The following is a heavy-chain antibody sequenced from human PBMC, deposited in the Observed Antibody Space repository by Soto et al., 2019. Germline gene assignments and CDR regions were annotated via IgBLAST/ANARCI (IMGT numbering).Heavy chain of an antibody. V-gene: IGHV3-30-3*01. Sequence: GGSLRLSCAASGFTFSSYAMHWVRQAPGKGLEWVAVISYDGSNKYYADSVKGRFTISRDNSKNTLYLQMNSLRAEDTAVYYCARDPSSAGQQLTFDYWGQGTLVTVSS. J-gene: IGHJ4*02. CDR1: GFTFSSYA. CDR3: ARDPSSAGQQLTFDY. CDR2: ISYDGSNK. D-gene: IGHD6-13*01.